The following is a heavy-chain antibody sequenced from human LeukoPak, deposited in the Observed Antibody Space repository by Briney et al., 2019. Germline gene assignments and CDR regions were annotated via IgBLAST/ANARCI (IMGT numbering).Heavy chain of an antibody. CDR3: YYGDYEAIDY. V-gene: IGHV4-59*08. D-gene: IGHD4-17*01. CDR2: IYYSGST. J-gene: IGHJ4*02. CDR1: GGSISSYY. Sequence: SETLSLTCTVSGGSISSYYWSWIRQPPGKGLEWIGYIYYSGSTNYNPSLKSRVTMSVDTSKNQFSLKLSSVTAADTAVYYCYYGDYEAIDYWGQGTLVTVSS.